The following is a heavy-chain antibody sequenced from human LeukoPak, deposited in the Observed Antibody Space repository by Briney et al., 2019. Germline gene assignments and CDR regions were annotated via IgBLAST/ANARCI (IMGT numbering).Heavy chain of an antibody. CDR1: GFTFSSYG. CDR3: ARAQRLLWFGELLYYFDY. D-gene: IGHD3-10*01. CDR2: ISYDGGNK. V-gene: IGHV3-30*03. Sequence: GGSLRLSCAASGFTFSSYGMHWVRQAPGKGLEWVAFISYDGGNKYYADSVKGRFTISRDNAKNSLYLQMNSLRAEDTAVYYCARAQRLLWFGELLYYFDYWGQGTLVTVSS. J-gene: IGHJ4*02.